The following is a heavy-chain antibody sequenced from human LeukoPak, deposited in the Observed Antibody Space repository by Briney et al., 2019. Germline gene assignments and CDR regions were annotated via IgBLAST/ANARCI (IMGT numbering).Heavy chain of an antibody. CDR3: ARSSRSILGRDFDY. V-gene: IGHV3-21*01. CDR2: ISSGSSYI. J-gene: IGHJ4*02. D-gene: IGHD7-27*01. Sequence: GGSLRLSCAASGFTFSTYSMNWVRQAPGKGLEGVSSISSGSSYIYYADPLNSRFTTSKDNAKHSLYLQMNSLRAEDTAVYYCARSSRSILGRDFDYWGQGTLVTVSS. CDR1: GFTFSTYS.